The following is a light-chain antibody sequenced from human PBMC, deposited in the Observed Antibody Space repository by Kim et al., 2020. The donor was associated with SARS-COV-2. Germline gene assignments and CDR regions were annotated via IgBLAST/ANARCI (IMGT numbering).Light chain of an antibody. CDR2: KAS. J-gene: IGKJ2*01. CDR3: QHYDSYPYT. CDR1: QSVRDY. V-gene: IGKV1-5*03. Sequence: DIQMTQSPSTLSASVGDRVTITCRASQSVRDYLAWYQQKPGEAPKLLIYKASRLQSGVPSRFSGSGSETQFTLTISSLQPDDFATYYCQHYDSYPYTFGQGTKLEI.